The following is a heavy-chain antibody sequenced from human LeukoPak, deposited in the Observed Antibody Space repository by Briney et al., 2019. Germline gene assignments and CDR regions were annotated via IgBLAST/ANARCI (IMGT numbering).Heavy chain of an antibody. CDR3: AKDSRGGEYYYDSSGPFDY. CDR2: ISWNSGSI. J-gene: IGHJ4*02. D-gene: IGHD3-22*01. CDR1: GFTFDDYA. Sequence: PGGSLRLSCAASGFTFDDYAMHWVRQAPGKGLEWVSGISWNSGSIGYADSVKGRFTISRDNAKNSLYLQMNSLRAEDTALYYCAKDSRGGEYYYDSSGPFDYWGQGTLVTVSS. V-gene: IGHV3-9*01.